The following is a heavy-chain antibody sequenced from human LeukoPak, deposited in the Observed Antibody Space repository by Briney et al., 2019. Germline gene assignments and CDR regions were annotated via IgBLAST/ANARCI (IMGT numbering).Heavy chain of an antibody. CDR3: ARYDVWGSYRAFDY. Sequence: SDTLSLTCTVSGGSISSSSYYWGSIRQPPGKGLERIGSIYYIWITYYNPSVKSRVTISVDTAKNQFSLKLSSVTAADTAVYYCARYDVWGSYRAFDYWGQGTLVTVSS. J-gene: IGHJ4*02. D-gene: IGHD3-16*02. CDR1: GGSISSSSYY. V-gene: IGHV4-39*01. CDR2: IYYIWIT.